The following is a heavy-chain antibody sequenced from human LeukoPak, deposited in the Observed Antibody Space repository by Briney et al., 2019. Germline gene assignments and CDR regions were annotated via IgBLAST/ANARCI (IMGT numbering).Heavy chain of an antibody. CDR1: GGSISSYY. Sequence: SETLSLTCTVSGGSISSYYWSWIRQPPGKGLEWIGYIYYSGSTNSNPSLKSRVTISIDTSKNQFSLKLSSVTAADTAVYYCATHSAAGFPTFDYWGQGTLVTVSS. V-gene: IGHV4-59*08. J-gene: IGHJ4*02. D-gene: IGHD6-13*01. CDR3: ATHSAAGFPTFDY. CDR2: IYYSGST.